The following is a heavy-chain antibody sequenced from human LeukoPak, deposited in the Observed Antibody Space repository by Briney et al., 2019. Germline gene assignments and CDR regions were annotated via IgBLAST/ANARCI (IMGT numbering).Heavy chain of an antibody. CDR1: GGTFSSYA. CDR3: ARLGSVTTVYDY. CDR2: IIPILGIA. D-gene: IGHD4-11*01. V-gene: IGHV1-69*04. Sequence: SVKVPCKASGGTFSSYAISWVRQAPGQGLEWMGRIIPILGIANYAQKFQGRVTITADKSTSTAYMELSSLRSEDTAVYYCARLGSVTTVYDYWGQGTLVTVSS. J-gene: IGHJ4*02.